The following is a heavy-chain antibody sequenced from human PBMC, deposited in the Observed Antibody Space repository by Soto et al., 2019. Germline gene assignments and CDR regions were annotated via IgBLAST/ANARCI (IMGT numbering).Heavy chain of an antibody. Sequence: PGGSLRLSCAASGFTFSSYGMHWVRQAPGKGLEWVAVIWYDGSNKYYADSVKGRFTISRDNSKNTLYLQMNSLRAEDTAVYYCARVKLPRSIQLWFDPWGQGTLVTVSS. J-gene: IGHJ5*02. CDR2: IWYDGSNK. D-gene: IGHD1-1*01. CDR3: ARVKLPRSIQLWFDP. V-gene: IGHV3-33*01. CDR1: GFTFSSYG.